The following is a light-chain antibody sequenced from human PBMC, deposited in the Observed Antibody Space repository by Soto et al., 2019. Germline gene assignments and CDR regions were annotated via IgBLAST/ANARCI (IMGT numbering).Light chain of an antibody. CDR3: QQGSNFPFT. CDR1: QDINSW. J-gene: IGKJ4*01. V-gene: IGKV1-12*02. CDR2: AAS. Sequence: DIQMTQSPASVSASVGDRVTITCRASQDINSWLAWYQQKPGIAPKLVISAASTLESGVPSRFSGSGSGTDLPLTISSLQPEDFATYYCQQGSNFPFTFGGGTKVQSK.